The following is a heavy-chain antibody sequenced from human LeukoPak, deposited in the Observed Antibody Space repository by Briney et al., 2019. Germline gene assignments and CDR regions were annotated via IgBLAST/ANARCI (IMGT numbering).Heavy chain of an antibody. CDR2: MNPNSGNT. CDR1: GYTFTSYD. CDR3: ARDTFDDSSGYYPL. J-gene: IGHJ4*02. Sequence: ASVKVSCKASGYTFTSYDINWVRQATGQGLEWMGWMNPNSGNTGYAQKFQGRVTMTRNTSISTAYMELSSLRSEDTAVYYCARDTFDDSSGYYPLWGQGTLVTVSS. V-gene: IGHV1-8*01. D-gene: IGHD3-22*01.